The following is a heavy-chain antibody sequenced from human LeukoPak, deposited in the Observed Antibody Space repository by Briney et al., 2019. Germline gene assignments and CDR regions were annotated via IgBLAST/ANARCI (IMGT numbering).Heavy chain of an antibody. CDR3: VLRGYYDILTGYSYFDY. D-gene: IGHD3-9*01. J-gene: IGHJ4*02. Sequence: GGSLRLSCAASGFTFSSYAMSGVRQAPGKGLEWVSAISGSGGSTYYADSVKGRFTISRDNSKNTLYLQMNSLRAEDTAVYYCVLRGYYDILTGYSYFDYWGQGTLVTVSS. V-gene: IGHV3-23*01. CDR2: ISGSGGST. CDR1: GFTFSSYA.